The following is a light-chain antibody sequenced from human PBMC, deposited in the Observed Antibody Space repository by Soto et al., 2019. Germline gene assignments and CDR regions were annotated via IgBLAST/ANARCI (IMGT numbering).Light chain of an antibody. V-gene: IGLV2-14*01. J-gene: IGLJ2*01. CDR1: SSDVGGYNY. Sequence: QSVLTQPASVSGSPGQSITISCTGSSSDVGGYNYVSWYQQHPGKAPKLMIYEVSNRPSGISNRFSGSKSGNTASLTLSGLQAEDEADYYCSSYTSRSTLVFGGGTQLTVL. CDR3: SSYTSRSTLV. CDR2: EVS.